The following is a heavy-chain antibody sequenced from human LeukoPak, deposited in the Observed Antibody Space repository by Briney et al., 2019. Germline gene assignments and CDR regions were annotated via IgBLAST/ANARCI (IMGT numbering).Heavy chain of an antibody. D-gene: IGHD5-24*01. CDR3: ARDEILPAAFDI. CDR1: GFTFSSYG. Sequence: GGSLRLSCEVSGFTFSSYGVHWVRQAPGKGLEWVSVIWSDGSNKYYADSVKGRFTISRDNSKNTLYLQMNSLRAEDTAVYYCARDEILPAAFDIWGKGQMVTVS. CDR2: IWSDGSNK. J-gene: IGHJ3*02. V-gene: IGHV3-33*01.